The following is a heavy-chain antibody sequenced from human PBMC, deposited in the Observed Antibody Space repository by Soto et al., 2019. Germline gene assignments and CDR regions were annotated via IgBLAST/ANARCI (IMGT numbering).Heavy chain of an antibody. Sequence: ASVKVSCKASGYTFTSYAMHWVRQAPGQRLEWMGWINAGNGNTKYSQKFQGRVTITRDTSASTAYMELSRLRSEDTAVYFCARDGAAADNDWCFDLWGRGALVTVSS. CDR3: ARDGAAADNDWCFDL. CDR1: GYTFTSYA. D-gene: IGHD6-13*01. CDR2: INAGNGNT. V-gene: IGHV1-3*01. J-gene: IGHJ2*01.